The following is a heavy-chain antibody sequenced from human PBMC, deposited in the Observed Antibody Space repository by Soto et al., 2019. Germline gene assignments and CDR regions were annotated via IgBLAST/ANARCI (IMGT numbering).Heavy chain of an antibody. CDR2: IGTAGDT. D-gene: IGHD3-16*01. CDR3: ARVMRDSVMYIESQTDAFDI. V-gene: IGHV3-13*01. Sequence: EVQLVESGGGLVQPGGSLRLSCAASGFTFSSYDMHWVRQATGKGLEWVSDIGTAGDTYYPGSVKRRLTISREIPKISLHLQMNCLRAGDTAVYYCARVMRDSVMYIESQTDAFDIWGQGTMVTLSS. CDR1: GFTFSSYD. J-gene: IGHJ3*02.